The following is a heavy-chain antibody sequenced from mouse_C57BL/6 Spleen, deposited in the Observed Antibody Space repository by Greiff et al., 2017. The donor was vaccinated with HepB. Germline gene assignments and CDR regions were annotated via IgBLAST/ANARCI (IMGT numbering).Heavy chain of an antibody. CDR1: GYTFTSYW. V-gene: IGHV1-64*01. D-gene: IGHD1-1*01. CDR3: ARGGFTTGVDRHFDD. J-gene: IGHJ2*01. CDR2: IHPNSGST. Sequence: QVQLQQPGAELVKPGASVKLSCKASGYTFTSYWMHWVKQSPGQGLEWIGMIHPNSGSTNYNEKFKSKATITVDKSSSTAYMQLSSLTSEDSAVYYCARGGFTTGVDRHFDDWGPGTTLTVSS.